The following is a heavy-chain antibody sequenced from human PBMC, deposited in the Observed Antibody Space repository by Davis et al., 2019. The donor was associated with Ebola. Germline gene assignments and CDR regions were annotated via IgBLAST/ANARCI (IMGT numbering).Heavy chain of an antibody. V-gene: IGHV1-2*05. CDR2: INPHSGAT. J-gene: IGHJ4*02. CDR3: ARGVGYKYGIIDY. CDR1: GYDFTDFY. Sequence: ASVKVSCKASGYDFTDFYIHWVRQAPGQGLEWMGRINPHSGATKYAQRFQGRVTMTRDTSISTAYMELSGLRSDGTGVYYCARGVGYKYGIIDYWGQGTLVSVSS. D-gene: IGHD5-18*01.